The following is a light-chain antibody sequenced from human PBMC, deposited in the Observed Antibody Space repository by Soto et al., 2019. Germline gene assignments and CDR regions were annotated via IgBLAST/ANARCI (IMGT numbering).Light chain of an antibody. J-gene: IGKJ1*01. Sequence: EIEMTQSPATLSVSPGERATLSCRSSQSVGRKLAWSQQKPGQAPRLLIYDASNRAMGVPARFSGSGSGTEFTLTLSSLQSEDVAVSHCQQYDIGPPWTFGQGTLLEI. CDR3: QQYDIGPPWT. CDR1: QSVGRK. V-gene: IGKV3-15*01. CDR2: DAS.